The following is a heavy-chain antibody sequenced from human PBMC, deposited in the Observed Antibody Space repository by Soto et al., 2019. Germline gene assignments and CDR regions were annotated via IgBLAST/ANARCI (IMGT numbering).Heavy chain of an antibody. CDR3: ARHGSN. Sequence: SETLSLTCTVSGVSIINSSYYWGCIRRPPWNGLELIGTIYYSGITYYNPSLKSRVTISVDTSKNQFSLKLTSVTAADTAVYYCARHGSNWGQGTLVTVSS. V-gene: IGHV4-39*01. CDR1: GVSIINSSYY. CDR2: IYYSGIT. J-gene: IGHJ4*02.